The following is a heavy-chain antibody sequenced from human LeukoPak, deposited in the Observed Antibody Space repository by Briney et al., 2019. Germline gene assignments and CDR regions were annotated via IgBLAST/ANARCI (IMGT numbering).Heavy chain of an antibody. J-gene: IGHJ6*02. CDR3: ARGYAAAGLYYYYGMDV. CDR2: IYSGGST. D-gene: IGHD6-13*01. CDR1: GFTVSSNY. V-gene: IGHV3-66*01. Sequence: PGGSLRLSCAASGFTVSSNYMSWVRQAPGRGLEWVSVIYSGGSTYYADSVKGRFTISRDNSKNTLYLQVNSLRAEDTAVYYCARGYAAAGLYYYYGMDVWGQGTTVTVSS.